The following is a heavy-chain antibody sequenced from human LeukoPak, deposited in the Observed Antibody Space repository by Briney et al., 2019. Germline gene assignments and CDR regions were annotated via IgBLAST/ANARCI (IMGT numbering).Heavy chain of an antibody. Sequence: ASATVLCQASGYTFTSCDVHWARQGPGEGLEWMGIINPSGGSTSYAQKYHGRVTMPRDPSTSTVYLELSTLGSEATAVYYCARDLAVVTAIPSPSGREDYWGQGTLVTVSS. CDR3: ARDLAVVTAIPSPSGREDY. J-gene: IGHJ4*02. V-gene: IGHV1-46*01. D-gene: IGHD2-21*02. CDR2: INPSGGST. CDR1: GYTFTSCD.